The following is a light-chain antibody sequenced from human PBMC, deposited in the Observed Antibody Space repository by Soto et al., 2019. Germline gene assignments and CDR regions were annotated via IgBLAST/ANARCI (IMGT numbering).Light chain of an antibody. CDR3: AAWDDSLNGRYV. J-gene: IGLJ1*01. Sequence: VLTQPPSASGTPGQRVTISCSGSSSNIGSNTVNWYQQLPGTAPKLLIYSNNQRPSGVPDRFSGSKSGTSASLAISGLQSEDEADYYCAAWDDSLNGRYVFGTGTKVTVL. CDR1: SSNIGSNT. V-gene: IGLV1-44*01. CDR2: SNN.